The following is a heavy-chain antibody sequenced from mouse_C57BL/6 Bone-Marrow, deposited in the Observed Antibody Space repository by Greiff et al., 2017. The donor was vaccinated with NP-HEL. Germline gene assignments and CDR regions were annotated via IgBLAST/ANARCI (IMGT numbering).Heavy chain of an antibody. CDR2: INPDSSTI. D-gene: IGHD2-3*01. Sequence: DVKLQESGGGLVQPGGSLKLSCAASGIDFSRYWMSWVRRAPGKGLEWIGEINPDSSTINYAPSLKDKFIISRDNAKNTLYLQMSKVRSEDTALYYCAGNDGYYLTRGYWGQGTSVTVSS. CDR1: GIDFSRYW. J-gene: IGHJ4*01. V-gene: IGHV4-1*01. CDR3: AGNDGYYLTRGY.